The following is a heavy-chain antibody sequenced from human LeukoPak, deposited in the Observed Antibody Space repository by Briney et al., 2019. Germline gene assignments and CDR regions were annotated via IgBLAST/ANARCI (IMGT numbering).Heavy chain of an antibody. CDR1: GGSISSGGYY. J-gene: IGHJ3*02. V-gene: IGHV4-30-2*01. D-gene: IGHD3-3*01. CDR2: IYHSGST. Sequence: PSETLSLTCTVSGGSISSGGYYWSWIRQPPGKGLEWIGYIYHSGSTYYNPSLKSRVTISVDRSKNQFSLKLSSVTAADTAVYYCARVIRITIFGREAGGAFDIWGQGTMVTVSS. CDR3: ARVIRITIFGREAGGAFDI.